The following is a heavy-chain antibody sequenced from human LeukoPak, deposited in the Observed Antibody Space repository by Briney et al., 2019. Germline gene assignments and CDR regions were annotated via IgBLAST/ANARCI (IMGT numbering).Heavy chain of an antibody. Sequence: PRGSPRLSCAASGFTFSSYDMHWVCQATGKGLEWVSAIGTAGDTYYPGSVKGRFTISRENAKNSLYLQMNSLRAGDTAVYYCARGSADGRVWGASDYWGQETLGTVSS. D-gene: IGHD7-27*01. CDR3: ARGSADGRVWGASDY. J-gene: IGHJ4*02. V-gene: IGHV3-13*04. CDR1: GFTFSSYD. CDR2: IGTAGDT.